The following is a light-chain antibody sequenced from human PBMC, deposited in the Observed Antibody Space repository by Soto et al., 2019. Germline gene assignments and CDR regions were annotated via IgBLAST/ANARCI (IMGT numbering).Light chain of an antibody. CDR1: QSVSNN. Sequence: ILMTQSPATLSVSPGERATLSCRASQSVSNNLAWYQQKPGQAPRLLIYDASTRATGIPARFSGSGSGTEFTLTITGLYDDDFAFYYCQQYNNWPQWTFGQGTKVEIK. J-gene: IGKJ1*01. V-gene: IGKV3-15*01. CDR3: QQYNNWPQWT. CDR2: DAS.